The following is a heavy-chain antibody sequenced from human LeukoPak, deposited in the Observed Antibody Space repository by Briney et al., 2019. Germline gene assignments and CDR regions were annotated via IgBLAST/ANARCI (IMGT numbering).Heavy chain of an antibody. CDR2: IYPGDSDT. J-gene: IGHJ3*02. CDR3: ARSGGSYYSI. V-gene: IGHV5-51*01. CDR1: GYSFTNHW. Sequence: GESLKISCKASGYSFTNHWIGWVRQMPGKSLEWMGIIYPGDSDTRYSPSFQGQVTISADKSITTAYLQWSSLKASDTAMYYCARSGGSYYSIWGQGTMVTVSS. D-gene: IGHD1-26*01.